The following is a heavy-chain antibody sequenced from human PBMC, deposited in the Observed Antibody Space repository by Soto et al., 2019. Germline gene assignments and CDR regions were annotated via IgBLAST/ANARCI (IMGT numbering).Heavy chain of an antibody. D-gene: IGHD2-8*01. J-gene: IGHJ6*03. CDR2: IYYSGST. Sequence: SETLSLTCTVSGGTISSSSYYWGWNRQPPGKGLEWIGSIYYSGSTYYNPSLKSRVTISVDTSKNQFSLKLSSVTAADTAVYYCASRDCTNGVCPGYYYYYMDVWGKGTTVTVSS. CDR1: GGTISSSSYY. CDR3: ASRDCTNGVCPGYYYYYMDV. V-gene: IGHV4-39*01.